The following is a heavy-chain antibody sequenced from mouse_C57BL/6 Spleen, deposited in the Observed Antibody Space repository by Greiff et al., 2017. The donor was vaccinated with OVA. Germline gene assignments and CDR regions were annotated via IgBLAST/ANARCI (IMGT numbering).Heavy chain of an antibody. J-gene: IGHJ2*01. V-gene: IGHV1-59*01. Sequence: QVQLKQPGAELVRPGTSVKLSCKASGYTFTSYWMHWVKQRPGQGLEWIGVIDPSDSYTNYNQKFKGKATLTVDTSSSTAYMQLSSLTSEDSAVYYCARDKPALDYWGQGTTLTVSS. CDR2: IDPSDSYT. CDR3: ARDKPALDY. CDR1: GYTFTSYW.